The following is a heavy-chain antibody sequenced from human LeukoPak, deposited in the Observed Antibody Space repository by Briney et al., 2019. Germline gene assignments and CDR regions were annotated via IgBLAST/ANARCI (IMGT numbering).Heavy chain of an antibody. D-gene: IGHD1-26*01. CDR3: ARGVGEPYYFDY. J-gene: IGHJ4*02. Sequence: PGGSLRLSCAASEFTFSSYNMNWVRQAPGKGLEWVSSISSFSSYIYYADSVKGRFTISRDNAKNSLYLQMNSLRAEDTAVFYCARGVGEPYYFDYWGQGTLVTVSS. CDR2: ISSFSSYI. V-gene: IGHV3-21*01. CDR1: EFTFSSYN.